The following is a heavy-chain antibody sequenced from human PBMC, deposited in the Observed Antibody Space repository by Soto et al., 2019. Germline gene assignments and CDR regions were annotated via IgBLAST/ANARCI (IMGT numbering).Heavy chain of an antibody. J-gene: IGHJ6*03. V-gene: IGHV1-24*01. D-gene: IGHD3-10*01. CDR3: ATVAPYYYGSGSRYTPYYYYVDV. Sequence: ASVKVSCKVSGYTLTELSMHWVRQAPGKGLEWMGGFDPEDGETIYAQKFQGRVTMTEDTSTDTAYMELSSLRSEDTAVYYCATVAPYYYGSGSRYTPYYYYVDVWGKGTTVTVSS. CDR2: FDPEDGET. CDR1: GYTLTELS.